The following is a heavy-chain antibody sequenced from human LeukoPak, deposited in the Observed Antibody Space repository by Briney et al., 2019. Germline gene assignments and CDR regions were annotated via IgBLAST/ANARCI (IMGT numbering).Heavy chain of an antibody. CDR2: INPNSGGT. J-gene: IGHJ6*02. Sequence: SVKVSCQASGYTFTAYYVHWVRPAPGEGLEWLGWINPNSGGTKYSQKFQGRVTMTRDTSISTAYMELTRLRSDDTAMYYCARPDGYNYNYGIDVWGQGTTVTVSS. CDR3: ARPDGYNYNYGIDV. D-gene: IGHD5-24*01. V-gene: IGHV1-2*02. CDR1: GYTFTAYY.